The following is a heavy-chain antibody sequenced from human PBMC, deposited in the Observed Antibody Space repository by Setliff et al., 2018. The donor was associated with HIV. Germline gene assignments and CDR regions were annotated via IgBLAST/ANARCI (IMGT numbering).Heavy chain of an antibody. CDR3: AREYGSGSYNWFDP. D-gene: IGHD3-10*01. CDR2: IKQDGSEK. V-gene: IGHV3-7*05. CDR1: GFTFSSYW. Sequence: PGGSLRLSCAASGFTFSSYWMSWVRQAPGKELEWVANIKQDGSEKYYVDSVKGRFTISRDNAKNSLYLQMNSLRAEDTAVYYCAREYGSGSYNWFDPWGQGTLVTVSS. J-gene: IGHJ5*02.